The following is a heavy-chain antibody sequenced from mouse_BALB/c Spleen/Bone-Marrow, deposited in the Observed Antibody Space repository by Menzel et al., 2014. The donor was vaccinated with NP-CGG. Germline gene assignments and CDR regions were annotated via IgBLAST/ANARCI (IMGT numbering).Heavy chain of an antibody. V-gene: IGHV4-1*02. Sequence: VQLQQSGGGLAQPGGSLKLSCAASGFDFSRYWMSWVRQAPGKGLGWIGEINPDSSTINYTPSLKDKFIISRDNAKNTLYLQMSKVRSEDTALYYCARPGWGNFVFVYWGQGTLVTVST. J-gene: IGHJ3*01. CDR3: ARPGWGNFVFVY. CDR1: GFDFSRYW. D-gene: IGHD2-1*01. CDR2: INPDSSTI.